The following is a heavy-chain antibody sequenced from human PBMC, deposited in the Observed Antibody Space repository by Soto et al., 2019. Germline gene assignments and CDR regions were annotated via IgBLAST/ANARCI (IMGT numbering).Heavy chain of an antibody. CDR3: ARHGFGPLHGLVDV. V-gene: IGHV4-59*08. CDR2: ISYSGYS. D-gene: IGHD3-10*01. J-gene: IGHJ6*02. Sequence: QVQFQESGPGLVKPSETLSLTCTVSGGSIDNYYCSWFRQPPGEGLEWIGHISYSGYSAYNFSLKRRGPMSMDTSKTQFYVTLESVTATDTAVYYCARHGFGPLHGLVDVWGQGTTVIVSS. CDR1: GGSIDNYY.